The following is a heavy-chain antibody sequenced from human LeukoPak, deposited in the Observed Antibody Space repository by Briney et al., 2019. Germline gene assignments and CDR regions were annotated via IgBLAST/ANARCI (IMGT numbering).Heavy chain of an antibody. V-gene: IGHV4-59*01. CDR1: GGSISSYY. Sequence: PETLSLTCTVSGGSISSYYWSWIRQPPGKGLEWIGYIYYSGSTNYNPSLKSRVTISVDTSKNQFSLKLSSVTAADTAVYYCARERSYGFDYWGQGTLVSVSS. D-gene: IGHD5-18*01. J-gene: IGHJ4*02. CDR3: ARERSYGFDY. CDR2: IYYSGST.